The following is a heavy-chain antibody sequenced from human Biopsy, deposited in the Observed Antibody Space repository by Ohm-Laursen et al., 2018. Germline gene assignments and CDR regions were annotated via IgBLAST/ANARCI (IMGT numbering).Heavy chain of an antibody. CDR1: GYTFTGYH. CDR3: TRGGYYYDSLAYYYWFDP. CDR2: INAKTVDT. D-gene: IGHD3-22*01. Sequence: ASVKVSCKASGYTFTGYHVHWVRQAPGQGLEWMGWINAKTVDTNYAQKFQGRVTMTRDTSISTAYVDLSSLRSDDPAVYYRTRGGYYYDSLAYYYWFDPWGQGTLVTVSS. J-gene: IGHJ5*02. V-gene: IGHV1-2*02.